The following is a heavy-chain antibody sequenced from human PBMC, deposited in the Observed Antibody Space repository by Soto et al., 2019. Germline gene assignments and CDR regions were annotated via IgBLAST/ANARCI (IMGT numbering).Heavy chain of an antibody. CDR2: INQDGNNK. J-gene: IGHJ4*02. Sequence: VGSLRLSCAASGLTFSSFWMSWVRQAPGKGPEWVASINQDGNNKQYVDSVKGRFTISRDNSKNTLYLQMNSLRAEDTAVYYCAKGATSSWYGGQFDCWGQGTQVTVSS. V-gene: IGHV3-7*03. CDR1: GLTFSSFW. CDR3: AKGATSSWYGGQFDC. D-gene: IGHD6-13*01.